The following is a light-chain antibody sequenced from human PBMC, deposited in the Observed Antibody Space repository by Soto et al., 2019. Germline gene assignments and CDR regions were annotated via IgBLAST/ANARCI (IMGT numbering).Light chain of an antibody. J-gene: IGLJ2*01. CDR1: SSDVGAYNY. V-gene: IGLV2-14*01. CDR3: SSYSSSITLV. Sequence: QSALTQPASVSGSPGQSITISCTGSSSDVGAYNYVSWYQQHPEKAPKLMIYDVSNRPSGVSDRFSGSKSGNTASLTISGLQAEDEADYYCSSYSSSITLVFGGGTKLTVL. CDR2: DVS.